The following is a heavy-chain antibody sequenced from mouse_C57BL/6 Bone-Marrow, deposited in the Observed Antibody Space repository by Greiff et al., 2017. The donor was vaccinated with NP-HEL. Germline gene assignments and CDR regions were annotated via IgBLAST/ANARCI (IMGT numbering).Heavy chain of an antibody. CDR2: INPYNGGT. D-gene: IGHD4-1*01. V-gene: IGHV1-19*01. Sequence: SGPVLVKPGASVKMSCKASGYTFTDYYMNWVKQSHGKSLEWIGVINPYNGGTSYNQKFKGKATLTVDKSSSTAYMELNSLTSEDSAVYYCARGEVYWAGVDYWGQGTTLTVSS. CDR1: GYTFTDYY. J-gene: IGHJ2*01. CDR3: ARGEVYWAGVDY.